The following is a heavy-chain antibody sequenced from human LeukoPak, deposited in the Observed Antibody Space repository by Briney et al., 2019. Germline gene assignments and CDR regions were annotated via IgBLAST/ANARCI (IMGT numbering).Heavy chain of an antibody. Sequence: GGSLRLSCAASGFTFSSYSMNWVRQAPGKGLEWVSAISGSGGSTYYADSVKGRFTISRDNSKNTLYLQMNSLRAEDTAVYYCASLEVVVITNDAFDIWGQGTMVTVSS. CDR1: GFTFSSYS. CDR3: ASLEVVVITNDAFDI. CDR2: ISGSGGST. J-gene: IGHJ3*02. V-gene: IGHV3-23*01. D-gene: IGHD3-22*01.